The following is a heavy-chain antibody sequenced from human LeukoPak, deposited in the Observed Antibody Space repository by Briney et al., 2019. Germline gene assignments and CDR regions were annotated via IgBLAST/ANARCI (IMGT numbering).Heavy chain of an antibody. J-gene: IGHJ6*02. CDR2: INPNSGGT. CDR3: ARGQGPSTISSGMDV. D-gene: IGHD3-9*01. CDR1: GYTFTGYY. Sequence: ASVKVSCKASGYTFTGYYMHWVRQAPGQGLEWMGWINPNSGGTNYAQKFQGRVTMTRDTSISTAYMELSRLRSDDTAVYYCARGQGPSTISSGMDVWGQGTTVTVSS. V-gene: IGHV1-2*02.